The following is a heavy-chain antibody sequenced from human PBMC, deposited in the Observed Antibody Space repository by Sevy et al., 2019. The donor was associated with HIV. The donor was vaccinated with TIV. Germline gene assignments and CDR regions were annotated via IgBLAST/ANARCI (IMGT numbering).Heavy chain of an antibody. J-gene: IGHJ6*02. CDR2: IIPIFGTA. D-gene: IGHD2-15*01. CDR3: GRVWDICSGGSCYFAYGMDV. Sequence: ASVKVSCKASGGTFSSYAISWVRQAPGQGLEWMGGIIPIFGTANYAQKFQGRVTITADESTSTAYMELSSLGSEDTGVYYCGRVWDICSGGSCYFAYGMDVWGQGTTVTVSS. CDR1: GGTFSSYA. V-gene: IGHV1-69*13.